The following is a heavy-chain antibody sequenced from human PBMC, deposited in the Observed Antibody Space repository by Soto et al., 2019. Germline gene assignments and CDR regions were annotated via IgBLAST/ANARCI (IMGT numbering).Heavy chain of an antibody. CDR3: ARLPRVGYSSSWSPLQIDY. J-gene: IGHJ4*02. CDR1: GGSISSSSYY. V-gene: IGHV4-39*01. CDR2: IYYSGST. D-gene: IGHD6-13*01. Sequence: SETLSLTCTVSGGSISSSSYYWGWIRQPPGKGLEWIGSIYYSGSTYYNPSLKSRVTISVDTSKNQFSLKLSSVTAADTAVYYCARLPRVGYSSSWSPLQIDYWGQGTLVTVSS.